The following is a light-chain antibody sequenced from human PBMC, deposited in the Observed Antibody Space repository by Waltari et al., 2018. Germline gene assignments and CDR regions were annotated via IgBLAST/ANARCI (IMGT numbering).Light chain of an antibody. Sequence: SYELTQPPSVSVSPGQTASITCSGDKLGDEYACWYQQKPGQSPVLVIYQDTKRPSGIPERFSCSNSGNTATLTISGTQAMDEADYYCQAWDSSTDWVFGGWTKLTVV. CDR3: QAWDSSTDWV. V-gene: IGLV3-1*01. CDR2: QDT. J-gene: IGLJ3*02. CDR1: KLGDEY.